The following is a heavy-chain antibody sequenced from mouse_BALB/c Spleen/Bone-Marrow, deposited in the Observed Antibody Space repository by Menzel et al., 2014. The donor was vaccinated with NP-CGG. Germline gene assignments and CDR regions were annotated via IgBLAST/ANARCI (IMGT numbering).Heavy chain of an antibody. V-gene: IGHV1-9*01. J-gene: IGHJ2*01. CDR2: ILPGSDNT. CDR3: ARGNPFDF. CDR1: GYTFSNYW. Sequence: QVQLQQSGGELMKPGASVKISCKATGYTFSNYWIQWVKQRPGHGPEWIGEILPGSDNTNYNEKFKGKATFTADTSSNTAYMQLNSLTSEDSAVYYCARGNPFDFLGQGTTLAISS.